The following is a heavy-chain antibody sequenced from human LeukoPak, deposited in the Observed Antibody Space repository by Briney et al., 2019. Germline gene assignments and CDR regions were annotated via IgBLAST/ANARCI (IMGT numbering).Heavy chain of an antibody. V-gene: IGHV4-59*01. CDR1: GGPISSYY. CDR2: IYYSGST. D-gene: IGHD6-13*01. Sequence: PSETLSLTCTVSGGPISSYYWSWIRQPPGKGLEWIGYIYYSGSTNYNPSLKSRVTISVDTSKNQFSLKLSSVTAADTAVYYCARVYYSSSYDYWYFDLWGRGTLVTVSS. CDR3: ARVYYSSSYDYWYFDL. J-gene: IGHJ2*01.